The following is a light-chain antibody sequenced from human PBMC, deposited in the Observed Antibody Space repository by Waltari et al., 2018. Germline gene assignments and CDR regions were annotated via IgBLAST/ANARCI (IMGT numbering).Light chain of an antibody. CDR1: SSDVGTSNY. J-gene: IGLJ3*02. CDR3: CSYAGRYTWV. Sequence: QSALTQPRSVSGSPGQSVTISCTGTSSDVGTSNYVSRYQQHPGKAPKFMIYDVSQRPSGVPDRFSGSKSGNTASLTISGLQAEDEADYYCCSYAGRYTWVFGGGTKVTVL. CDR2: DVS. V-gene: IGLV2-11*01.